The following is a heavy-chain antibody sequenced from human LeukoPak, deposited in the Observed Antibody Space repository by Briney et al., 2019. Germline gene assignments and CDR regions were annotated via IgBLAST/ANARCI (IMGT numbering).Heavy chain of an antibody. J-gene: IGHJ4*02. V-gene: IGHV1-18*01. CDR1: GYTFSNFG. D-gene: IGHD2-2*01. CDR3: ARDGTSTDDY. Sequence: ASVKVSCKASGYTFSNFGISWVRQAPGQGLEWMGWFSGNNDNPNYGQKFQGTLTVTTDSSTNTAYIELRNLRSDDTAVYYCARDGTSTDDYWGQGTLVTVSS. CDR2: FSGNNDNP.